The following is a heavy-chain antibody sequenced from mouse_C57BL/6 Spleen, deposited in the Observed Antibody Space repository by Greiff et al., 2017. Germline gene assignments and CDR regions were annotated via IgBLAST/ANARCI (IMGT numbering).Heavy chain of an antibody. CDR2: IDPSDSYT. CDR1: GYTFTSYW. V-gene: IGHV1-69*01. D-gene: IGHD2-2*01. J-gene: IGHJ2*01. CDR3: VTFYYGYY. Sequence: VQLQQPGAELVMPGASVKLSCKAYGYTFTSYWMHWVKQRPGQGLEWIGEIDPSDSYTNYNQKFKGKSTLTVDKSSSTAYMQLSSLTSEDSAVYYCVTFYYGYYWGQGTTLTVSS.